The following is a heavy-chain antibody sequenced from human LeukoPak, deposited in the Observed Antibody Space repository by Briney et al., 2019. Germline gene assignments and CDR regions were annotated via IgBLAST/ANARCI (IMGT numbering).Heavy chain of an antibody. Sequence: GGSLRLSCVASGFTFSSYGMSWVRQAPGKGLEWVSVIYGGGGTYYADSVKGRFTISRDNSKNTLYLQMNSLRVEDTAVYYCARDLFVSGNYYHAYWGQGTLVTVSS. CDR1: GFTFSSYG. J-gene: IGHJ4*02. CDR2: IYGGGGT. D-gene: IGHD1-26*01. V-gene: IGHV3-53*01. CDR3: ARDLFVSGNYYHAY.